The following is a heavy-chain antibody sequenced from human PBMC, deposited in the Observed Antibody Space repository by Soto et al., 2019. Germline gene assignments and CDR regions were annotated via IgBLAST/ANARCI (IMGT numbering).Heavy chain of an antibody. V-gene: IGHV1-46*01. CDR2: INPSCGRT. CDR1: GCTFTSYY. J-gene: IGHJ6*01. CDR3: ARALPLSPWSPYGNPHCSSTSCYIYGMDV. Sequence: ASGKVSCKASGCTFTSYYIHWVRQAPGQGLEWMGIINPSCGRTSYAQKFQGRVTMTRDTSTSTVYMELSSLRSEDTAVYYCARALPLSPWSPYGNPHCSSTSCYIYGMDVCGAVTPV. D-gene: IGHD2-2*02.